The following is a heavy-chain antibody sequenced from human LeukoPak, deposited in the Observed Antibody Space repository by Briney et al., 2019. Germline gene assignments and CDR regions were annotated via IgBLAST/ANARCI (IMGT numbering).Heavy chain of an antibody. V-gene: IGHV3-73*01. CDR2: TDKKDKGYATAT. J-gene: IGHJ5*02. CDR3: TRDSGTYNWFDP. D-gene: IGHD1-26*01. Sequence: GGSLRLSCAASGFTFSGSAIHWVRQPSGKGLEWVGQTDKKDKGYATATAYAESVKGRFTISRDDSINTAYLQMKSLKTEDTALYYCTRDSGTYNWFDPRGQGTLVTVSS. CDR1: GFTFSGSA.